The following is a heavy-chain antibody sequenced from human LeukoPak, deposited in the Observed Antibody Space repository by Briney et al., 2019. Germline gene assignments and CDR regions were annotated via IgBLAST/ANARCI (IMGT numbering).Heavy chain of an antibody. J-gene: IGHJ4*02. CDR3: ARDQSSSWYASFDY. Sequence: ASVKVSCKASGYTFTSYGISWVRQAPGQGLEWMGWISAYNGNTNYAQKLQGRVTMTTDTSTSTAYMELRSLRPDDTAVYYCARDQSSSWYASFDYWGQGTLVTVSS. D-gene: IGHD6-13*01. CDR1: GYTFTSYG. V-gene: IGHV1-18*01. CDR2: ISAYNGNT.